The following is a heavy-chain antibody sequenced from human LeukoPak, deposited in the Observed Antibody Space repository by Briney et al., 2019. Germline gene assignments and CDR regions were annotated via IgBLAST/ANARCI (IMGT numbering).Heavy chain of an antibody. CDR3: AKDRLGGHYYDSSGYYYDY. D-gene: IGHD3-22*01. J-gene: IGHJ4*02. CDR1: GFTVSSNY. V-gene: IGHV3-53*01. Sequence: GGSLRLSCAASGFTVSSNYMSWVRQAPGKGLEWVSVIYSGGSAYYADSVKGRFTISRDNSKNTLYLQMNSLRAEDTAVYYCAKDRLGGHYYDSSGYYYDYWGQGTLVTVSS. CDR2: IYSGGSA.